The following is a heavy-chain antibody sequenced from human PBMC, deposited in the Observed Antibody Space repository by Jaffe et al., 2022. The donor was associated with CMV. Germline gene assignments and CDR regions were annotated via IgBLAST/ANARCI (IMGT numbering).Heavy chain of an antibody. CDR1: GFTVSTNY. CDR2: IYSGGNT. J-gene: IGHJ2*01. CDR3: ARDQPSL. Sequence: EVQLVETGGGLIQSGGSLRLSCAASGFTVSTNYISWVRQAPGKGLEWVSVIYSGGNTYYADSVKGRFTISRDNAKNTVYLHMNTLSAEDTAVYYCARDQPSLWGRGTPVTVSS. V-gene: IGHV3-53*02.